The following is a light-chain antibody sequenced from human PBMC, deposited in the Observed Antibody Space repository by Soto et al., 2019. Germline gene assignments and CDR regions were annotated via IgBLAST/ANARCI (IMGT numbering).Light chain of an antibody. V-gene: IGKV1-9*01. Sequence: DIQLAQSPSFLSASVGGRVTVTCRSSQDISSYLAWYQQKPGKAPTLLIYAASSLQSGVPSRFSGSGSGTDFTLTISSLQPEDFATYYCQQLNTYPVTFGGGTKVDIK. CDR2: AAS. CDR1: QDISSY. J-gene: IGKJ4*01. CDR3: QQLNTYPVT.